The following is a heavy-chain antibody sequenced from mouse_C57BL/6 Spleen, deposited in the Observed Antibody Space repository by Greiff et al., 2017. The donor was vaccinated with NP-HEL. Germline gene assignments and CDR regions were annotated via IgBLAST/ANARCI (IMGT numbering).Heavy chain of an antibody. V-gene: IGHV5-17*01. D-gene: IGHD1-1*01. CDR2: ISSGSSTI. CDR1: GFTFSDYG. CDR3: AREFLDYYGRYFDV. J-gene: IGHJ1*03. Sequence: EVNLVESGGGLVKPGGSLKLSCAASGFTFSDYGMHWVRQAPEKGLEWVAYISSGSSTIYYADTVKGRFTISRDNAKNTLFLQMTSLRSEDTAMYYCAREFLDYYGRYFDVWGTGTTVTVSS.